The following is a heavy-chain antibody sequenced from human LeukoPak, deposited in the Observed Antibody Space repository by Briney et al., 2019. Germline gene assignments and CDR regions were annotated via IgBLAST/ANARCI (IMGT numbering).Heavy chain of an antibody. V-gene: IGHV3-23*01. CDR2: ISGYGHTI. Sequence: GGSLRLSCAASGFTFSSYAMNWVRQAPGKGLEWVSVISGYGHTIYYADSVKGRFTISRDNSKNTLYLQMNSLRAEDTAIYYCAKKEPGAAAYDYWGQGTLVTVSS. CDR1: GFTFSSYA. CDR3: AKKEPGAAAYDY. J-gene: IGHJ4*02. D-gene: IGHD6-13*01.